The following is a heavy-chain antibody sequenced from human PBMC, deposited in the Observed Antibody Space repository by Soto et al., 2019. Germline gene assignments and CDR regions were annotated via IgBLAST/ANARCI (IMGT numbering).Heavy chain of an antibody. J-gene: IGHJ5*02. CDR1: GGSISSTNW. CDR3: AGETNTAMSPGWFDP. Sequence: QVQLQESGPGLVKPSGTLSLTCAVSGGSISSTNWWSWVRQPPGTGLEWIGEIYHSGSTNYNPSLKSRVTISVDKYKNQFSLKLSSVTAADKAVYYCAGETNTAMSPGWFDPWGQGTLVTVSS. D-gene: IGHD5-18*01. CDR2: IYHSGST. V-gene: IGHV4-4*02.